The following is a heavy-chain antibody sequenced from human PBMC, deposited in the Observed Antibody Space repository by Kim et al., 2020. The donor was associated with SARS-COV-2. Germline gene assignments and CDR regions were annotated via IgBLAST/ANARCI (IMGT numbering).Heavy chain of an antibody. CDR2: MNPNSGNT. CDR1: GYTFTSYD. V-gene: IGHV1-8*01. CDR3: ARGPYCRSMSCPYWFDP. D-gene: IGHD2-2*01. J-gene: IGHJ5*02. Sequence: ASVKVSCKASGYTFTSYDVNWVRQATGQGLVWMGWMNPNSGNTGYAQKFQGRVTMTSNISISTAYMELSSLRSEDTAVYYCARGPYCRSMSCPYWFDPWGQGTLVTVSS.